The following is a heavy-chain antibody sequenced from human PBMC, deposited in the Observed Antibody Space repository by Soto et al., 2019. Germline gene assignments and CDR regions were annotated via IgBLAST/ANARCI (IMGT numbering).Heavy chain of an antibody. D-gene: IGHD6-6*01. V-gene: IGHV4-31*03. CDR3: ARDRYSNSNYYYYGMDV. CDR2: IYYSGNT. CDR1: GGTIMSGHYY. Sequence: SEALSLTFTVSGGTIMSGHYYWSWIRQHPGKGLEWIGYIYYSGNTYYNPSLKSRVSISVDTSNKEFSLKLRSVTAADTAVYYCARDRYSNSNYYYYGMDVWGQGTTVTVSS. J-gene: IGHJ6*02.